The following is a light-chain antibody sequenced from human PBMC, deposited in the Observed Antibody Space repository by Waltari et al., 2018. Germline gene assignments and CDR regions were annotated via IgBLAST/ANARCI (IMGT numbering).Light chain of an antibody. J-gene: IGLJ3*02. CDR1: SPNIGHNY. CDR3: AAWDNSLGRWV. V-gene: IGLV1-47*01. CDR2: RND. Sequence: QSVLTQPPSASGTPGQRVTISCSGISPNIGHNYVLWYQQLPGKAPKLLIYRNDQRPSGVPDRFSASKSVTSASLAIGGLRSEDEAIYHCAAWDNSLGRWVFGEGTKLTVL.